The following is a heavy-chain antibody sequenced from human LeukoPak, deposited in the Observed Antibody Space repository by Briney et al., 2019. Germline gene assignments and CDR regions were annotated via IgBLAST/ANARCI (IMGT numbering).Heavy chain of an antibody. J-gene: IGHJ6*03. CDR3: ARDSVGTMTTAPYYYMDV. V-gene: IGHV1-2*02. CDR1: GYTFTGYY. D-gene: IGHD4-17*01. CDR2: INPNSGGT. Sequence: ASVKVSCKASGYTFTGYYMHWVRQAPGQGLEWMRWINPNSGGTNYAQKFQGRVTMTRDTSISTAYMELSRLRSDDTAVYYCARDSVGTMTTAPYYYMDVWGKGTTVIVSS.